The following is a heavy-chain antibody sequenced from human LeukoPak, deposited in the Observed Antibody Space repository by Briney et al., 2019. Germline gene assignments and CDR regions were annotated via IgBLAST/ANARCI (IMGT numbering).Heavy chain of an antibody. Sequence: ASVKVSCKASGYTFTGYYMHWVRQAPGQGLEWMGRINPNSGGTNYAQKFQGRVTMTRDTSISTAHMELSRLRSDDTAVYYCARDGAYCSGGSCYSRWFDPWGQGTLVTVSS. V-gene: IGHV1-2*06. CDR3: ARDGAYCSGGSCYSRWFDP. CDR2: INPNSGGT. J-gene: IGHJ5*02. D-gene: IGHD2-15*01. CDR1: GYTFTGYY.